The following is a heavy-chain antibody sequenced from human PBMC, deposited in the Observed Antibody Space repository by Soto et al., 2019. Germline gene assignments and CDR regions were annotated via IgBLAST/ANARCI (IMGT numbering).Heavy chain of an antibody. Sequence: EVQLLESGGGLVKPGGSLRLSCAASGFTFSSYAMNWVRQVPGKGLEWVSSISGSGGNTYYADSMKGRFTVSRDNYKNTLYLQRNSMRAEDTAVYYWSKGTSIEAADTRSRGVDVRGQGTTVLVSS. CDR1: GFTFSSYA. D-gene: IGHD6-13*01. V-gene: IGHV3-23*01. CDR2: ISGSGGNT. CDR3: SKGTSIEAADTRSRGVDV. J-gene: IGHJ6*02.